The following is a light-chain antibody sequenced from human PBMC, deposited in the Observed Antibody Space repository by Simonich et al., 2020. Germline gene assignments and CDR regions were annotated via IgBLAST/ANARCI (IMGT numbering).Light chain of an antibody. Sequence: QSALTQPRSVSGSPGQSVTISCTGPSSDVGGYNYVSWYQQHPGKAPKLMIYDISTRPSGVPERFSGSKSGNTASLTISGLQAGDEADYYCCSYAGSYTFVVFGGGTKLTVL. V-gene: IGLV2-11*01. CDR3: CSYAGSYTFVV. CDR1: SSDVGGYNY. J-gene: IGLJ2*01. CDR2: DIS.